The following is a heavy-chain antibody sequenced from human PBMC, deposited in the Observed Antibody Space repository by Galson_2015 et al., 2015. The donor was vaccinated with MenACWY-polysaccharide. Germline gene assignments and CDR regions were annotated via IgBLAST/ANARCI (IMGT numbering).Heavy chain of an antibody. CDR1: GFTFSSYG. J-gene: IGHJ4*02. Sequence: SLRLSCAASGFTFSSYGMHWVRQAPGKGLKWVAFIRYDGRDKYYADSVKGRFTLSRDNSTNTLYLQMDSLRAEDTAVYYCAKDRTAAASDGDYWGQGTLVTVSS. D-gene: IGHD6-13*01. V-gene: IGHV3-30*02. CDR2: IRYDGRDK. CDR3: AKDRTAAASDGDY.